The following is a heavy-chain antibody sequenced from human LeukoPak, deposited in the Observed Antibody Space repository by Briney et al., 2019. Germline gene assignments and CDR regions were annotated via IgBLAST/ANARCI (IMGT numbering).Heavy chain of an antibody. D-gene: IGHD3-3*01. Sequence: SETLSLTCAVYGGSFSGYYWSWIRQPPGKGLEWIGEINHSGSTNYNPSLKSRVTISVDTSKNQFSLKLSSVTAADTAVYYCASTIFGVVDDAFDIWGQGTMVTVSS. V-gene: IGHV4-34*01. CDR3: ASTIFGVVDDAFDI. CDR2: INHSGST. CDR1: GGSFSGYY. J-gene: IGHJ3*02.